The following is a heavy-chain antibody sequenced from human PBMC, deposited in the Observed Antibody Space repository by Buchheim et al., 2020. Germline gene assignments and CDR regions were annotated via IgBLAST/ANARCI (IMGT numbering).Heavy chain of an antibody. CDR2: GYYSATT. D-gene: IGHD5-18*01. CDR1: GGSISSNTYH. J-gene: IGHJ4*02. V-gene: IGHV4-39*06. Sequence: LQLQESGPGLVKPSETLSLTCTVSGGSISSNTYHWGWIRRPPGKGLVGIGSGYYSATTYYSTSLKSRVTISGESPKNQLLLKLTSVTAADTAVYYCASIGAYIYGSNWGFFDSWGPGAL. CDR3: ASIGAYIYGSNWGFFDS.